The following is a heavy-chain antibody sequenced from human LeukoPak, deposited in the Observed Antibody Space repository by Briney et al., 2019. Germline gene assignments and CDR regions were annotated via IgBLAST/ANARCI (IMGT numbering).Heavy chain of an antibody. CDR3: ARQVGGLLDY. CDR2: IYTSGST. D-gene: IGHD4-11*01. CDR1: GGSISRYY. Sequence: PSETLSLTCTVSGGSISRYYWSWIRQPPGKGLEWIGYIYTSGSTNYNPSLKSRVTIPVDTSKNQFSLKLSSVTAADTAVYYCARQVGGLLDYWGQGTLVTVSS. V-gene: IGHV4-4*09. J-gene: IGHJ4*02.